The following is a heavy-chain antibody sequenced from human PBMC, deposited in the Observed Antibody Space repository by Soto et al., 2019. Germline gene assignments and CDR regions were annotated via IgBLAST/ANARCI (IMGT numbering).Heavy chain of an antibody. CDR3: AKAYDYIWGSYTRELDY. CDR2: ISRTGGAA. J-gene: IGHJ4*02. D-gene: IGHD3-16*01. V-gene: IGHV3-23*01. CDR1: GFTFSNFA. Sequence: EVQLLESGGGLVQPGGSLRLSCAASGFTFSNFAMFWVRQAPGKGLEGVSSISRTGGAAHYADSVNGRFTISRDNSKNTLFLQMDSLRAEDTAVYYCAKAYDYIWGSYTRELDYWGQGTLVTVSS.